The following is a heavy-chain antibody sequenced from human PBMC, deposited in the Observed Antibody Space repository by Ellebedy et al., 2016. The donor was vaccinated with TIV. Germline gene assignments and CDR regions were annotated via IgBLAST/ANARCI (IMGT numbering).Heavy chain of an antibody. CDR2: MNPNSGNT. CDR1: GYTFTSYD. J-gene: IGHJ4*02. V-gene: IGHV1-8*01. D-gene: IGHD6-19*01. CDR3: ARGESSGWYGGSWPGDY. Sequence: ASVKVSCXASGYTFTSYDINWVRQATGQGLEWMGWMNPNSGNTGYAQKFQGRVTMTRNTSISTAYMELSSLRSEDTAVYYCARGESSGWYGGSWPGDYWGQGTLVTVSS.